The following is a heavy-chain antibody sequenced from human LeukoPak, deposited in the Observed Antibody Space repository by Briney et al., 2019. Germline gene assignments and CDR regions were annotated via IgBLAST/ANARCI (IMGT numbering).Heavy chain of an antibody. CDR3: ARDRFLEWLSPKKYYMDV. CDR1: GYTFTSYG. CDR2: ISAYNGNT. J-gene: IGHJ6*03. V-gene: IGHV1-18*01. Sequence: ASVKVSCKASGYTFTSYGISWVRQAPGQGLEWMGWISAYNGNTNYAQKLQGRVTMTTDTSTSTAYMELRSLRSDDTAVYYCARDRFLEWLSPKKYYMDVWGKGTTVTVSS. D-gene: IGHD3-3*01.